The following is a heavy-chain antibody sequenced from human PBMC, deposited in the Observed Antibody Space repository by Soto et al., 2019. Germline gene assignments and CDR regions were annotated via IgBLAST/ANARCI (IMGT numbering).Heavy chain of an antibody. CDR3: ATFGHDFWSGTFDY. V-gene: IGHV4-61*08. D-gene: IGHD3-3*01. CDR1: GASISSGDYY. J-gene: IGHJ4*02. CDR2: IYYSGST. Sequence: SSETLSLTCTVSGASISSGDYYWTWIRQPPGKGLEWIGYIYYSGSTNYNPSLKSRVTISVDTSKNQFSLKLSSVTAADTAVYYCATFGHDFWSGTFDYWGQGTLVTVSS.